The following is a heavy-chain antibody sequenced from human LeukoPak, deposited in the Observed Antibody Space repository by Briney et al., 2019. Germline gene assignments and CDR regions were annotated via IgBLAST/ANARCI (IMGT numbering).Heavy chain of an antibody. V-gene: IGHV5-51*01. CDR2: ISSAAADT. Sequence: KGGAPRQISCQALGSSFTSYWIGWVRQLPGKGLEWMGIISSAAADTTYSPSFQGQVTISADKSISTAYLQWSSLKASDTAMYYCARGLGYYYDSSGYQGYFDYWGRGTLVTVSS. J-gene: IGHJ4*02. CDR3: ARGLGYYYDSSGYQGYFDY. D-gene: IGHD3-22*01. CDR1: GSSFTSYW.